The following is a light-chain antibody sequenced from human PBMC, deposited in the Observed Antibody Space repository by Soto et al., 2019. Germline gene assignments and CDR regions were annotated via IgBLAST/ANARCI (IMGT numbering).Light chain of an antibody. CDR2: DVS. CDR1: SNDVGGYNY. CDR3: CSYAGTYWV. Sequence: QSALTQPRSVSGSPGQSVTISCTGTSNDVGGYNYVSWFQQHPGKVPKLMVYDVSYRPSGVRDRFSGSKSGNTASLTISGLQADDEGDYYCCSYAGTYWVFGGGTKLTVL. V-gene: IGLV2-11*01. J-gene: IGLJ3*02.